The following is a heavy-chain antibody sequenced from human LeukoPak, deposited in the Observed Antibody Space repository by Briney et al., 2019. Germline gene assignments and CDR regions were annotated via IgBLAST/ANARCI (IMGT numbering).Heavy chain of an antibody. J-gene: IGHJ4*02. D-gene: IGHD4-23*01. Sequence: ASVKVSRKASGYTFTAYYMHWVRQAPGQGLEWMGRINPNSGDTIYAQNFQGRVTVTRDTSISTAYMELSRLRSDDTAVYYCACWGGGNQGHWGQGTLVTVSS. CDR3: ACWGGGNQGH. CDR2: INPNSGDT. CDR1: GYTFTAYY. V-gene: IGHV1-2*06.